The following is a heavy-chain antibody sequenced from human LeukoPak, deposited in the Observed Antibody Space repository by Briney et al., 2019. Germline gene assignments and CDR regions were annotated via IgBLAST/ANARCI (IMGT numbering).Heavy chain of an antibody. J-gene: IGHJ4*02. CDR1: GFTFSSYG. CDR2: IRYDGSNK. D-gene: IGHD6-13*01. CDR3: STPPPNTGI. V-gene: IGHV3-30*02. Sequence: GGSLRLSCAASGFTFSSYGMHWVRQAPGKGLEWVAFIRYDGSNKYYADSVKGRFTISRDNAKNSLYLQMNSLRADATAVYYCSTPPPNTGIWGQGNLVTVSS.